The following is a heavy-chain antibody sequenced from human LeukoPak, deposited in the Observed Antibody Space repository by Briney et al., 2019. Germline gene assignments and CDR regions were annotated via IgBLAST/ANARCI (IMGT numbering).Heavy chain of an antibody. CDR3: ARFDLNWGYFDY. CDR2: INLNSGGT. V-gene: IGHV1-2*02. D-gene: IGHD7-27*01. CDR1: GYTFTGYY. Sequence: AAVKVSCKASGYTFTGYYIHWVRQAPGQGLEWMGWINLNSGGTNYAQTFHGRVEMTRETSISTAYMELSRVRSADKAVYYCARFDLNWGYFDYWGEGTLVTVSS. J-gene: IGHJ4*02.